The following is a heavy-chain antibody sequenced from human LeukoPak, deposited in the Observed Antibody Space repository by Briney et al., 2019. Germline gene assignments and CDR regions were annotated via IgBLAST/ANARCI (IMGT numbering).Heavy chain of an antibody. J-gene: IGHJ4*02. V-gene: IGHV1-2*02. D-gene: IGHD3-16*01. CDR1: GYTFTDYY. CDR3: AGLGGSRSYFDS. Sequence: ASVKVSCKTSGYTFTDYYVHWVRQAPGQGLEWMGWINPRSGVTNYAQNFQGRVTMTRDTSITTACMELSSLKSDDTAVYYCAGLGGSRSYFDSWGQGTLVTVSS. CDR2: INPRSGVT.